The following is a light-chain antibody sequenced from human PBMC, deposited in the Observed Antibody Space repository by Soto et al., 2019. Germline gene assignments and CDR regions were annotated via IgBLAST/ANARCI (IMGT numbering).Light chain of an antibody. CDR3: SSYTDSSNYV. J-gene: IGLJ1*01. CDR2: EVN. CDR1: SSDVGGYNY. V-gene: IGLV2-14*01. Sequence: QSALTQPASVSGSPGQSITISCTGTSSDVGGYNYVSWYQQHPGKAPKLMIFEVNTRPSGVSNRFSGSKSGNTASLTISGLQTEDEADYYCSSYTDSSNYVFGTGTKVTVL.